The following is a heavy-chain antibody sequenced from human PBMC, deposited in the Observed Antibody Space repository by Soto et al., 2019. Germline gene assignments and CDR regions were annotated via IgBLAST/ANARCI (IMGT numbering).Heavy chain of an antibody. Sequence: QINLIESGPTLVKPTQTLTLTCTFSGFSLSNSGAAVGWVRQPPGRALEWLALIYWDGDKRYNASLGNRLTITKDTSMNQVVLTLTNVDPADTATYYCVHRATITIFGLIIDNGIWFDPWGQGTRVIVSS. CDR1: GFSLSNSGAA. CDR3: VHRATITIFGLIIDNGIWFDP. V-gene: IGHV2-5*02. D-gene: IGHD3-3*01. J-gene: IGHJ5*02. CDR2: IYWDGDK.